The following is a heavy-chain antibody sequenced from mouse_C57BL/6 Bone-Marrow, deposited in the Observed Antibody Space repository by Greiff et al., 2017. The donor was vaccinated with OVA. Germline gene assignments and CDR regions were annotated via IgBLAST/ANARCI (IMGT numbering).Heavy chain of an antibody. V-gene: IGHV3-6*01. J-gene: IGHJ1*03. CDR3: ARDRRGYFDV. Sequence: ESGPGLVKPSQSLSLTCSVTGYSITSGYYWNWIRQFPGNKLEWMGYISYDGSNNYNPSLKNRISITRDTSKNQFFLKLNSVTTEDTATYYCARDRRGYFDVWGTGTTVTGSS. CDR1: GYSITSGYY. CDR2: ISYDGSN.